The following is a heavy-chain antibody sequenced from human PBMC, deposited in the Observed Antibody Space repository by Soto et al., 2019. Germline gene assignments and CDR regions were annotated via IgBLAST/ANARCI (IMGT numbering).Heavy chain of an antibody. Sequence: ASVKVSCKASGYTFTSYAMHWVRQAPGQRLEWMGWINAGNGNTKYSQKFQGRVTITRDTSASTAYMELSSLRSEDTAVYYCAREPRIAAPGRAFDYWGQGTLVTVSS. J-gene: IGHJ4*02. D-gene: IGHD6-13*01. CDR2: INAGNGNT. V-gene: IGHV1-3*01. CDR1: GYTFTSYA. CDR3: AREPRIAAPGRAFDY.